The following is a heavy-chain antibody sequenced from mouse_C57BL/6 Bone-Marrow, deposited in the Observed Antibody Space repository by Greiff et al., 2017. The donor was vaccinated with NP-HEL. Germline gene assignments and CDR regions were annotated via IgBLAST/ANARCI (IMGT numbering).Heavy chain of an antibody. D-gene: IGHD2-5*01. V-gene: IGHV1-69*01. J-gene: IGHJ3*01. Sequence: VQLQQPGAELVMPGASVKLSCKASGYTFTSYWMHWVKQRPGQGLEWIGEIDPTDSHTNYNQKFKGKSTLTVDKSSSTAYMQLSSLTSEDSAVYYCARDSNCGEFAYWGQGTLLTVSA. CDR2: IDPTDSHT. CDR1: GYTFTSYW. CDR3: ARDSNCGEFAY.